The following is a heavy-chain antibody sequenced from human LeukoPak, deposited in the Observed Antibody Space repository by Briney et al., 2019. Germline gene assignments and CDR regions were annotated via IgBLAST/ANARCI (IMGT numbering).Heavy chain of an antibody. D-gene: IGHD3-22*01. CDR2: IYYTGST. J-gene: IGHJ4*02. V-gene: IGHV4-59*01. CDR3: ARDPKGYYYDSSGYYQGIFDY. CDR1: GGAITNYY. Sequence: SETLSLTCGVSGGAITNYYWNWIRQAPGKGLEWLGYIYYTGSTTYNPSVKSRITISLDTSKKQISLKLRSVTAADTAVYYCARDPKGYYYDSSGYYQGIFDYWGQGTLVTVSS.